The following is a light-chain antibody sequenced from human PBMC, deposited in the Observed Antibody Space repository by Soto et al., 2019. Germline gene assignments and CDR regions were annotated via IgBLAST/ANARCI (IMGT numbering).Light chain of an antibody. CDR3: QQAASFPRT. CDR1: QGISSW. CDR2: ATS. V-gene: IGKV1-12*01. J-gene: IGKJ2*01. Sequence: DIQMTQSPSSVSASVGDRVTITCRASQGISSWLAWYQHKPGKAPNLLIYATSSLQSGVPSRFSGSGSGTDFTLTISSLQPEDFATYYCQQAASFPRTFGQGTRLEIK.